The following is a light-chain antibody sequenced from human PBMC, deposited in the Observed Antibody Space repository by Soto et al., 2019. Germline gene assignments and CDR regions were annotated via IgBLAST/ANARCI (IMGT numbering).Light chain of an antibody. CDR3: QQRIKSPLT. J-gene: IGKJ4*01. V-gene: IGKV3-11*01. Sequence: EIVLTQSPATLSLSPGERATLSCRASQSVTSFLAWYQQKPGQAPRLLIYDVSKRATGIPARFSGSGSGTDFTPTISSLEPEDFAVYYCQQRIKSPLTFGGGTKLEI. CDR1: QSVTSF. CDR2: DVS.